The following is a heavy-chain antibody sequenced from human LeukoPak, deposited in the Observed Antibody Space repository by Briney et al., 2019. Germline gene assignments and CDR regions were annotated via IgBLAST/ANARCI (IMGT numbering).Heavy chain of an antibody. J-gene: IGHJ5*02. Sequence: PGGSLRLSRTASGFTFSNFWMGWVRQAPGKGLEWVANIKQDETEKFYLGSVKGRFTISRDNAKNSLYLQMNSLGVEDTAVYYCAKDRLGYSSGWYDHWGQGTLATVSS. D-gene: IGHD6-19*01. CDR2: IKQDETEK. CDR1: GFTFSNFW. V-gene: IGHV3-7*03. CDR3: AKDRLGYSSGWYDH.